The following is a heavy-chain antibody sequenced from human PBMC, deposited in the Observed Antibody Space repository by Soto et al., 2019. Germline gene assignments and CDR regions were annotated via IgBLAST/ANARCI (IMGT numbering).Heavy chain of an antibody. V-gene: IGHV1-69*06. CDR2: IIPIFCTA. D-gene: IGHD1-26*01. CDR3: ASSSGNNYGVGTNYYFDY. Sequence: QVQLVQSGAEVKKPGSSVKVSCKTSGGTFSTYSIVWVRQAPGEGLEWMGGIIPIFCTANYAQKFQDRVTITADKSTNTAFMALSSLKSEDTAMYYCASSSGNNYGVGTNYYFDYWGQGTLVTVSS. J-gene: IGHJ4*02. CDR1: GGTFSTYS.